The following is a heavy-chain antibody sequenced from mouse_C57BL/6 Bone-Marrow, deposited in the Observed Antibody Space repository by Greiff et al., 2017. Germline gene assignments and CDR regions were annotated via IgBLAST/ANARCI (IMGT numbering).Heavy chain of an antibody. CDR2: IVPGSGST. CDR3: DRWLLPLGY. CDR1: GYTFTGYW. V-gene: IGHV1-9*01. D-gene: IGHD3-3*01. Sequence: QVQLQQSGAELMKPGASVKLSCKASGYTFTGYWIEWVKQRPGHGLEWIGDIVPGSGSTNYNEKFKGKATLTAETSSNTAYMQLSSLTTEDSAVSSCDRWLLPLGYWGQGTTLTVSS. J-gene: IGHJ2*01.